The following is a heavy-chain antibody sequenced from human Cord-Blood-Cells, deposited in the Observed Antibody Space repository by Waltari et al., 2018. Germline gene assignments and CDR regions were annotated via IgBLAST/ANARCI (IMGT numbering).Heavy chain of an antibody. CDR2: INHSGST. J-gene: IGHJ4*02. Sequence: QVQLQQWGAGLLKPSETLSLTCAVYGGSFSGYYWSWIRQPPGKGLEWIGEINHSGSTTYNPSLKSRVTISVDTSKNQFSLKLSSVTAADTAVYYCARTLRVDTAMARWTYFDYWGQGTLVTVSS. V-gene: IGHV4-34*01. CDR1: GGSFSGYY. D-gene: IGHD5-18*01. CDR3: ARTLRVDTAMARWTYFDY.